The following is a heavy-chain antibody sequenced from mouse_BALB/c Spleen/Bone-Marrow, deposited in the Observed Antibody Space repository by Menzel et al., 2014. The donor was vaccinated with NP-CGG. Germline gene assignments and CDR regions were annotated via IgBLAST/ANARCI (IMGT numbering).Heavy chain of an antibody. CDR3: TRGSIYGGYYYAMDY. D-gene: IGHD2-3*01. CDR2: ISSGGSYT. J-gene: IGHJ4*01. Sequence: EVHLVESGGGLVKPGGSLKLSCAASGFTFSSYTMSWVRQTPEKRLEWVATISSGGSYTYYPDSVKGRFTISRDNAKNTLYLQMSSLKSEDTAMYYCTRGSIYGGYYYAMDYWGQGTSVTVSS. CDR1: GFTFSSYT. V-gene: IGHV5-6-4*01.